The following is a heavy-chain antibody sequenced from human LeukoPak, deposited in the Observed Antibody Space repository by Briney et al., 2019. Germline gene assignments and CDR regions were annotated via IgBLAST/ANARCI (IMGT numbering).Heavy chain of an antibody. CDR3: AKEAPDSSSWLYYYDSSGYNYFDY. CDR1: GFTFSSYG. V-gene: IGHV3-30*18. J-gene: IGHJ4*02. CDR2: ISYDGSNK. Sequence: PGGSLRLSCAASGFTFSSYGMHWVRQAPGKGLEWVAVISYDGSNKYYADSVKGRFTISRDNSKNTLYLQMNSLRAEDTAVYYCAKEAPDSSSWLYYYDSSGYNYFDYWGQGTLVTVSS. D-gene: IGHD3-22*01.